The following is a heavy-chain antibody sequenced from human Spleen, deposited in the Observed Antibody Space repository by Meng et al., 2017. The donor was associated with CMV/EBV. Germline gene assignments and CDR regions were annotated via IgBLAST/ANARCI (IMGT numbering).Heavy chain of an antibody. CDR2: IYSGGST. J-gene: IGHJ6*02. V-gene: IGHV3-53*01. D-gene: IGHD3-16*01. CDR1: ALTFTAYW. Sequence: GESLKISCVACALTFTAYWMTWVRQTPGKGLEWVSVIYSGGSTYYADSVKGRFSISRDTSKNTVYLQMNSLRAEDAGIYYCAKAGGQYYYGTDVWGQGTTVTVSS. CDR3: AKAGGQYYYGTDV.